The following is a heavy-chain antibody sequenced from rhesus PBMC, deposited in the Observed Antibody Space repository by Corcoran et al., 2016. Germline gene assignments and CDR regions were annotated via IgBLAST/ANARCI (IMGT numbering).Heavy chain of an antibody. CDR1: GGSISDRYR. CDR3: AGGGGIAAFDY. D-gene: IGHD6-31*01. CDR2: ILGSSTTT. Sequence: QVQLQESGPGVAKPSETLSRTCAVSGGSISDRYRVCLIRQPPGKGLGWNGYILGSSTTTNYTPALKXRVXXXKXTPXXQFSLKRCXXPAXDAAVYYXAGGGGIAAFDYWGQGVLVTVSS. V-gene: IGHV4S10*01. J-gene: IGHJ4*01.